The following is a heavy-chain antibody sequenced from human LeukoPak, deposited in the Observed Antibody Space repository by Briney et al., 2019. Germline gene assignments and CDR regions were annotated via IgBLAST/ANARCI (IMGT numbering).Heavy chain of an antibody. J-gene: IGHJ4*02. Sequence: GGSLRLSCAASGFTFSSYSMSWVRQAPGTGLEWVTSISSSSSYIYYADSVKGRFTISRDNAKNSLYLQMNSLRAEDTAVYYCATDSSGYYGGYWGQGTLVTVSS. D-gene: IGHD3-22*01. V-gene: IGHV3-21*01. CDR3: ATDSSGYYGGY. CDR1: GFTFSSYS. CDR2: ISSSSSYI.